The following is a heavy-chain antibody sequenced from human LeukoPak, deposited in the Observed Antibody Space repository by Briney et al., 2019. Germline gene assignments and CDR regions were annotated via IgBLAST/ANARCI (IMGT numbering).Heavy chain of an antibody. CDR1: GFTFSIYA. D-gene: IGHD2-15*01. J-gene: IGHJ1*01. V-gene: IGHV3-23*01. Sequence: GGSLRLSCAASGFTFSIYAMSWVRQAPGKGLEWVSGISGSGGTTYYADSVKGRSTISRDDPKNTLYLQMNSLKGDDTALYYCVKQTAMVGRYSHHWGQGTLVTVSS. CDR2: ISGSGGTT. CDR3: VKQTAMVGRYSHH.